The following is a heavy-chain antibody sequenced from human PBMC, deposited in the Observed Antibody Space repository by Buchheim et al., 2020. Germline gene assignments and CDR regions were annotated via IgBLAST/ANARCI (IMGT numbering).Heavy chain of an antibody. CDR1: GGTFSSYA. J-gene: IGHJ4*02. CDR2: IIPILGIA. CDR3: ARAPGSGRSPASDSDY. V-gene: IGHV1-69*04. Sequence: QVQLVQSGAEVKKPGSSVKVSCKASGGTFSSYAISWVRQAPGQGLEWMGRIIPILGIANYAQKFQGRVTITADKPTSPAYMELSSLRSEDTAVYYCARAPGSGRSPASDSDYWGQGTL. D-gene: IGHD3-10*01.